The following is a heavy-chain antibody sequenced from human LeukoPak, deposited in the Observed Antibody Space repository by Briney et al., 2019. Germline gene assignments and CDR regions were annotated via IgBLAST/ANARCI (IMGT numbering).Heavy chain of an antibody. J-gene: IGHJ4*02. CDR3: ARGVGGGSDY. D-gene: IGHD1-26*01. Sequence: GRSLRLSCAASGFTFSSYTMNWVRQAPGKGLEWVSSISSRGSYIYYADSGTGRFSISRDNAKNSLYLQMNRLRVEDTAVYYRARGVGGGSDYWGQGTLVTVSS. V-gene: IGHV3-21*01. CDR1: GFTFSSYT. CDR2: ISSRGSYI.